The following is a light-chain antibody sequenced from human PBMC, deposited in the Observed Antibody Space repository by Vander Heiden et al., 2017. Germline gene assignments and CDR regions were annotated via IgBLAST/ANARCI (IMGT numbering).Light chain of an antibody. CDR2: AAS. CDR3: QQRSSDAPLFT. J-gene: IGKJ3*01. CDR1: QGISSY. Sequence: DIQLTQSPSFLSASVGDRVTITCRASQGISSYLAWYQQKPGKAPKLLIYAASTLQSGVPSRFSGSGSGTEFTLTISSLQPEDFATYYCQQRSSDAPLFTFGHGTKVDIK. V-gene: IGKV1-9*01.